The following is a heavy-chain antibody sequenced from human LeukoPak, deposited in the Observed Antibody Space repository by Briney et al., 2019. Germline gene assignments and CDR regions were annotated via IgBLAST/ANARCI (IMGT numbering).Heavy chain of an antibody. V-gene: IGHV1-2*02. J-gene: IGHJ4*02. CDR3: ARGFPPRRYSSGRTPFDY. Sequence: ASVKVSCKASGYTFTGYYMHWVRQAPGQGLEWMGWINPNSGGTNYAQKFQGRVTMTRNTSISTAYMELSSLRSEDTAVYYCARGFPPRRYSSGRTPFDYWGQGTLVTVSS. CDR1: GYTFTGYY. D-gene: IGHD6-19*01. CDR2: INPNSGGT.